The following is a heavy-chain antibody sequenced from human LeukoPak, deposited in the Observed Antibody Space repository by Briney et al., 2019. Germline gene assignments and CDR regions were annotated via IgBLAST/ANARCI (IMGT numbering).Heavy chain of an antibody. CDR3: ARVMGRYCSSTSCYVDY. Sequence: GGSLRLSCAASGFTFSSYGMSWVRQALGKGLEWVSAISGSGGSTYYADSVKDRFTISRDNSKNTLYLQMNSLRAEDTAVYYCARVMGRYCSSTSCYVDYWGQGTLVTVSS. D-gene: IGHD2-2*01. J-gene: IGHJ4*02. CDR1: GFTFSSYG. V-gene: IGHV3-23*01. CDR2: ISGSGGST.